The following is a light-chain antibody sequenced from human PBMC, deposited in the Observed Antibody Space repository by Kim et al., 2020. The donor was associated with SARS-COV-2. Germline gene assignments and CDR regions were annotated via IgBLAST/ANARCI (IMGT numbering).Light chain of an antibody. CDR2: YDS. CDR1: NIGSKN. V-gene: IGLV3-21*01. Sequence: SYELTQPPSVSVAPGKTARITCGGNNIGSKNVHWYQQKPGQAPVLVIYYDSDRPSGIPERFSGSNSGNTATLTISRVEAGDEADYYCQVWDSAVVIG. CDR3: QVWDSAVV. J-gene: IGLJ2*01.